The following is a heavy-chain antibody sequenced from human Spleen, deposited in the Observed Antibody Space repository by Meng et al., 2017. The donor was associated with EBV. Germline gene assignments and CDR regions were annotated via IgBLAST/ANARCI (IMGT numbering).Heavy chain of an antibody. V-gene: IGHV4-31*11. Sequence: QGPLQGSGPGLVKPSQTLPLPCAVSGGSISSGGYYWSWIRQPPGKGLEWIGEIYHSGSTNYNPSLKTRVTISVDTSRNQISLKVSSVTAADTAVYYCARRMSGQSATGFDYWGQGTLVTVSS. CDR2: IYHSGST. CDR3: ARRMSGQSATGFDY. CDR1: GGSISSGGYY. D-gene: IGHD7-27*01. J-gene: IGHJ4*02.